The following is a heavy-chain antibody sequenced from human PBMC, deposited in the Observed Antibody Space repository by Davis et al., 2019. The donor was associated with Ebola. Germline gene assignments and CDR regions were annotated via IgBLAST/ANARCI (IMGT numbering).Heavy chain of an antibody. V-gene: IGHV4-4*02. CDR1: GGSISSNNW. Sequence: MPGGSLRLSCAVSGGSISSNNWWSWVRQPPGKGLEWIGEIYHSGSTNYNPSLKSRVTISVDTSKNQFSLKLSSVTAADTAVYYCARGVIAVAGKPFDYWGQGTLVTVSS. J-gene: IGHJ4*02. D-gene: IGHD6-13*01. CDR2: IYHSGST. CDR3: ARGVIAVAGKPFDY.